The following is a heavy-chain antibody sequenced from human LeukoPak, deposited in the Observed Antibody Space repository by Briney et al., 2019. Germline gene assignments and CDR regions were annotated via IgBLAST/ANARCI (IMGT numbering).Heavy chain of an antibody. Sequence: ASVKVSCKASGYTFTGYYMHWVRQAPGQGLEWMGWINPNSGGTNYAQKFQGWVTMTRDTSISTAYMELSRLRSDDTAVYYCARSRARIAAAGTDYYYYYGMDVWGKGTTVTVSS. J-gene: IGHJ6*04. CDR3: ARSRARIAAAGTDYYYYYGMDV. CDR2: INPNSGGT. V-gene: IGHV1-2*04. CDR1: GYTFTGYY. D-gene: IGHD6-13*01.